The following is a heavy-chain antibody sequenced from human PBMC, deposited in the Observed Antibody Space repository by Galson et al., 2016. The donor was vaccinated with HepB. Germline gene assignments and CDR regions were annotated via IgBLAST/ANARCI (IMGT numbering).Heavy chain of an antibody. CDR3: ARERTRLRFLEWLSHPQNWFDP. V-gene: IGHV1-3*01. CDR2: INAGNGNT. J-gene: IGHJ5*02. D-gene: IGHD3-3*01. Sequence: SVKVSCKASGYAFTSYAMHWVRQAPGQRLEWMGWINAGNGNTKYSQKFQGRVTITRDTSASTAYMELSSLRSEDTAVYNCARERTRLRFLEWLSHPQNWFDPWGQGTLVTVSS. CDR1: GYAFTSYA.